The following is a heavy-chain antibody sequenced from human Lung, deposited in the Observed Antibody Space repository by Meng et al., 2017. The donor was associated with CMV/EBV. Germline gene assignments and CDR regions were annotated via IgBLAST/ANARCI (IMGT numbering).Heavy chain of an antibody. Sequence: GGSLRLSCAASGFSFSSYWMHWVRQAPGKGLVWVSRINRDGSSRSYGDSVKGRFTISRDNGKNTLYLQMISLRAEDTAVYYCARDVVEGSVWLGYWGQGTLVTVSS. CDR1: GFSFSSYW. CDR3: ARDVVEGSVWLGY. V-gene: IGHV3-74*01. J-gene: IGHJ4*02. CDR2: INRDGSSR. D-gene: IGHD2-15*01.